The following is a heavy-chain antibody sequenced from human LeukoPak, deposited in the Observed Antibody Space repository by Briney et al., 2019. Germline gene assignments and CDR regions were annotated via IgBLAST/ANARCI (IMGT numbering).Heavy chain of an antibody. CDR3: AISVDDYGGNSGDYFDY. Sequence: GASVKVSCKASGYTFTSYYMHWVRQAPGQGLEWMGIINPSGGSTSYAQKFQGRVTMTRDMSTSTVYMELSSLRSEDTAVYYCAISVDDYGGNSGDYFDYWGQGTLVTVSS. CDR1: GYTFTSYY. V-gene: IGHV1-46*01. CDR2: INPSGGST. J-gene: IGHJ4*02. D-gene: IGHD4-23*01.